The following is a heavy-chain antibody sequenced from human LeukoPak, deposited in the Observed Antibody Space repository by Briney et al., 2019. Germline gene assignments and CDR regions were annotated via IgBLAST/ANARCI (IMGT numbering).Heavy chain of an antibody. V-gene: IGHV3-21*01. Sequence: GGSLRLSCAASGFTFSSYSMNWVRQAPGKGLEWVSSISSSSSYIYYPDSVKGRFTISRDNAKNSLYLQMNSLRAEDTAVYYCARDHYYDSSGYYYYGPFDYWGQGTLVTVSS. J-gene: IGHJ4*02. CDR3: ARDHYYDSSGYYYYGPFDY. CDR2: ISSSSSYI. CDR1: GFTFSSYS. D-gene: IGHD3-22*01.